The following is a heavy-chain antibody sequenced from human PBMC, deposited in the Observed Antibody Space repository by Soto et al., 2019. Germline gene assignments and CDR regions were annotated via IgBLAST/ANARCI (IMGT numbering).Heavy chain of an antibody. D-gene: IGHD3-9*01. CDR1: GFTFDDYA. V-gene: IGHV3-9*01. CDR3: AKGIYYDILTGPSPYYFDY. Sequence: GGSLRLSCAASGFTFDDYAMHWVRQAPGKGLEWVSGISWNSGSIGYADSVKGRFTISRDNAKNSLYPQMNSLRAEDTALYYCAKGIYYDILTGPSPYYFDYWGQGTLVTVSS. J-gene: IGHJ4*02. CDR2: ISWNSGSI.